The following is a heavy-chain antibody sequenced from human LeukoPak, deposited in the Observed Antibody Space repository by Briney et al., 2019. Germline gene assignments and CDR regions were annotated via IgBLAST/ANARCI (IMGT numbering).Heavy chain of an antibody. CDR3: ARRAVGYSSGWAGGIFDY. J-gene: IGHJ4*02. CDR2: IYYSGGI. CDR1: GGSISGYY. V-gene: IGHV4-59*08. D-gene: IGHD6-19*01. Sequence: SETLSLTCTVSGGSISGYYWSWIRQPPGKGLEWIGYIYYSGGINYNPPLKSRVTISVDTSKNQFSLKLSSVTAADTAVYYCARRAVGYSSGWAGGIFDYWGQGTLVTVSS.